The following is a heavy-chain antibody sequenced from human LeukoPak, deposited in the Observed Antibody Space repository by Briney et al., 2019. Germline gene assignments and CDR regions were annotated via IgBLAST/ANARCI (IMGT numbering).Heavy chain of an antibody. Sequence: ASVKVSCKASGYTFTSYGISWVRQAPGQGLEWMGWISAYNGNTNYAQKLQGRVTMTTDTSTSTAYKELRSLRSDGTAVYYCARVLRGYTYNWFDPWGRGTLVTVSS. V-gene: IGHV1-18*01. CDR1: GYTFTSYG. J-gene: IGHJ5*02. CDR3: ARVLRGYTYNWFDP. CDR2: ISAYNGNT. D-gene: IGHD6-13*01.